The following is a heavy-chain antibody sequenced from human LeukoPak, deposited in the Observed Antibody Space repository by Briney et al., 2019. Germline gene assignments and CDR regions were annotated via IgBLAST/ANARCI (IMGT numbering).Heavy chain of an antibody. CDR2: MNSDGGTT. J-gene: IGHJ4*02. D-gene: IGHD6-19*01. CDR1: GHIFSSHH. V-gene: IGHV1-46*01. CDR3: ASERTTGSGWKN. Sequence: ASVKVSCKAPGHIFSSHHIHWVRQAPGQGLEWMGIMNSDGGTTTYAQKFQGRVAMARDTSTTTVYMELSSLRSEDTAVYYCASERTTGSGWKNWGQGTLVTVSS.